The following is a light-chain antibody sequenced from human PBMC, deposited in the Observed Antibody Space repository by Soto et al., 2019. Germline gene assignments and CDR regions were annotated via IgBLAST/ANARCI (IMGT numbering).Light chain of an antibody. Sequence: DIQMTQSPSSRSASVGDRVTMTCRASQSISSYLNWYQQKPGKAPKLLIYAASSLQSGVPSRFSGSGSGTDFTLTINSLQPEDFATYYCQQSFTIPITFGQGTRLEIK. CDR1: QSISSY. V-gene: IGKV1-39*01. CDR2: AAS. CDR3: QQSFTIPIT. J-gene: IGKJ5*01.